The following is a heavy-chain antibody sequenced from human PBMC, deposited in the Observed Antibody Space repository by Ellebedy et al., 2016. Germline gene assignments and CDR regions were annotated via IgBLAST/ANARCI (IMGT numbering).Heavy chain of an antibody. CDR2: ISTTSNVI. J-gene: IGHJ4*02. CDR3: TRGVIPAAICPPSGY. V-gene: IGHV3-11*01. D-gene: IGHD2-2*01. Sequence: GESLKISXTASGFTFDDFYMSWIRQAPGKGLEWVSYISTTSNVIYYADSVKGRFTISRDNTRNLLFLQMNSLSPEDSATYYCTRGVIPAAICPPSGYWGQGTLVTVSS. CDR1: GFTFDDFY.